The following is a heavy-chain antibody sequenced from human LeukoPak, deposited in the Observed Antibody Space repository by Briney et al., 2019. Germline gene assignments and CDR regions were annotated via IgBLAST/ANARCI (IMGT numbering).Heavy chain of an antibody. CDR1: GFTFGSNW. CDR3: TRSVDY. Sequence: GGSLRLSCAASGFTFGSNWMHWVRQVPGKGLVWVSRISGDGSTIDYADSVRARFTISRDNAKNTVYLQMNSLRAEDTAVYYCTRSVDYWGQGTLVTVSS. V-gene: IGHV3-74*01. CDR2: ISGDGSTI. J-gene: IGHJ4*02.